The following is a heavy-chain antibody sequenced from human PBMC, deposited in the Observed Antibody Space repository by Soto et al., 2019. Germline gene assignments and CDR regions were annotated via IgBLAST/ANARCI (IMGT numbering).Heavy chain of an antibody. CDR1: GYSLTTYW. J-gene: IGHJ6*02. V-gene: IGHV5-51*01. Sequence: SLQICCKASGYSLTTYWIGWVRQMPGKGLEWMGIIYPGDSDTKYSPSLQGQVSISADTSISTAYLQWTSLKASDTAMYYCARSRRGAYSSXWYSPSGYYNYGIDVWGQGTKVTVSS. D-gene: IGHD6-19*01. CDR2: IYPGDSDT. CDR3: ARSRRGAYSSXWYSPSGYYNYGIDV.